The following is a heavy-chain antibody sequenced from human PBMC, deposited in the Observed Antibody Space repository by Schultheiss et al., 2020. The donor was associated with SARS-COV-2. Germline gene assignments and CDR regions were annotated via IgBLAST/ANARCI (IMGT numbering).Heavy chain of an antibody. D-gene: IGHD3-3*01. J-gene: IGHJ4*02. CDR1: GYSISSGYY. CDR2: IYHSGST. Sequence: SQTLSLTCAVSGYSISSGYYWGWIRQPPGKGLEWIGSIYHSGSTYYNPSLKSRVTISVDTSKNQFSLKLSSVTAADTAVYYCARGSTIREGYFDYWGQGTLVTVSS. V-gene: IGHV4-38-2*01. CDR3: ARGSTIREGYFDY.